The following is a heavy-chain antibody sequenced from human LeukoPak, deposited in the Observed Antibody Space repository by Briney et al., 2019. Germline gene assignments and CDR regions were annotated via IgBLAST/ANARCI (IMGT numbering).Heavy chain of an antibody. J-gene: IGHJ6*03. CDR1: GGSISSYY. CDR2: IYTSGST. Sequence: SETLSLTCTVSGGSISSYYWSWIRQPPGKGLEWIGYIYTSGSTNYNPSLKSRVTISVDTSKNQFSLKLSSVTAADTAVYYCARQSYDFWGGYYRGSYYYYYMDVWAKGPRSPSP. V-gene: IGHV4-4*09. D-gene: IGHD3-3*01. CDR3: ARQSYDFWGGYYRGSYYYYYMDV.